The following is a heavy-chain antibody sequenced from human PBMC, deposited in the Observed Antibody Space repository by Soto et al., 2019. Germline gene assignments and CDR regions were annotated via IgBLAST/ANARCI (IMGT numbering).Heavy chain of an antibody. V-gene: IGHV4-59*01. CDR3: ARFGNLHGFDY. CDR2: IYYSGST. Sequence: SETLSLTCTVSGGSISSYYWSWIRQPPGKGLEWIGYIYYSGSTNYNPSLKSRVTISVDTSKNQFSLKLSSVTAADTAVYYCARFGNLHGFDYWGQGTRVTVSS. J-gene: IGHJ4*02. D-gene: IGHD3-16*01. CDR1: GGSISSYY.